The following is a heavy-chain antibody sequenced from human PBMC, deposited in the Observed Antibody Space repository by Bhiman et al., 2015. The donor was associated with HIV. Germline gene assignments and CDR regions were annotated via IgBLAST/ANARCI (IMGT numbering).Heavy chain of an antibody. V-gene: IGHV3-15*01. CDR3: TTNYHRQQLVH. Sequence: EVQLVESGGDLVKPGGSLKLSCVGYGFTFSNAWMNWVRQAPGKGLEWVGRIKSKTDGGTTDYAAPVKGRFTISRDDSKNTLYLQMNSLKTEDTAVYYCTTNYHRQQLVHWGRGTLVTVSS. D-gene: IGHD6-13*01. J-gene: IGHJ2*01. CDR1: GFTFSNAW. CDR2: IKSKTDGGTT.